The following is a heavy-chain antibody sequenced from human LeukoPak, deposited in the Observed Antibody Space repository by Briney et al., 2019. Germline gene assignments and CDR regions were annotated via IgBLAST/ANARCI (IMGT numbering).Heavy chain of an antibody. V-gene: IGHV1-46*01. CDR1: GYTFTSYY. CDR2: INPSGGST. CDR3: ARSALLDMMLLEDAFDI. J-gene: IGHJ3*02. Sequence: GASVTVSCTASGYTFTSYYMHWVRQAPGQGLEWMGMINPSGGSTSYAQKFQGRVTMTRDTSTSTVYMELSSLRSEDTAVYYCARSALLDMMLLEDAFDIWGQGTMVTVSS. D-gene: IGHD3-16*01.